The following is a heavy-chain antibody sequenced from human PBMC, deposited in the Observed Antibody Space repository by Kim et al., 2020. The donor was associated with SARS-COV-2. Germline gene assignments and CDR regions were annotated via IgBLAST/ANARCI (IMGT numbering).Heavy chain of an antibody. CDR1: GFTFSSYA. CDR2: ISGSGGST. V-gene: IGHV3-23*01. Sequence: GGSLRLSCAASGFTFSSYAMSWVRQAPGKGLEWVSAISGSGGSTYYADSVKGRFTISRDNSKNTLYLQMNSLRAEDTAVYYCAKPPVVVPAAKIWFDPWGQGTLVTVSS. D-gene: IGHD2-2*01. CDR3: AKPPVVVPAAKIWFDP. J-gene: IGHJ5*02.